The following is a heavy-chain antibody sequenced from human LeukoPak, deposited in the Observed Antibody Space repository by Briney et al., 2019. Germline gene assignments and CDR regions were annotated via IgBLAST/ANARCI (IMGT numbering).Heavy chain of an antibody. J-gene: IGHJ4*02. V-gene: IGHV4-59*01. CDR2: IYYSGSI. Sequence: PSETLSLTCTVSGGSISSYYWSWIRQPPGKGLEWIGYIYYSGSIKYNPSLKSRVTMSVDTSKNQSSLKLSSVTAADTAVYYCARGSWIQSSPAIYYFDYWGQGTLVTVSS. CDR1: GGSISSYY. CDR3: ARGSWIQSSPAIYYFDY. D-gene: IGHD5-18*01.